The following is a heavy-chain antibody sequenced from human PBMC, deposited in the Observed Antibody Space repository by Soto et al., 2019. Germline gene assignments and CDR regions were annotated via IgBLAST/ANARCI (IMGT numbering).Heavy chain of an antibody. Sequence: SETLSLTCAVYGGSFSGYYWNWIRQPPGKGLEWIGEINHSGSTNYNPSLKSRVTISVDTSKNQFSLKLSSVTAADTAVYYCARGYGRNIDYRGQGTLVTVSS. J-gene: IGHJ4*02. D-gene: IGHD3-10*01. CDR2: INHSGST. CDR1: GGSFSGYY. V-gene: IGHV4-34*01. CDR3: ARGYGRNIDY.